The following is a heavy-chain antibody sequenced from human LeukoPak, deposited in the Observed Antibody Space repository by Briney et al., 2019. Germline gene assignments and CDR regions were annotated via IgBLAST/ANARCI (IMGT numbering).Heavy chain of an antibody. D-gene: IGHD2-2*01. CDR2: IYYTGST. Sequence: PSETLSLTCTVSGGSISSYYWSWIRQPPGKGLEWIGYIYYTGSTNYNPSLKSRVTMSVDTSKNQFSLKMSSVTAADTAVYYCARQLGFCSSTSCYPWFAPWGQGTLVTVSS. V-gene: IGHV4-59*08. CDR1: GGSISSYY. J-gene: IGHJ5*02. CDR3: ARQLGFCSSTSCYPWFAP.